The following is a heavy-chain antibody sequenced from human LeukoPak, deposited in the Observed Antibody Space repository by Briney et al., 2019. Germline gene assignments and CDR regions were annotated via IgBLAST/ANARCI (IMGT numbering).Heavy chain of an antibody. CDR1: GGSISNYY. CDR3: ARAREDYYDSSGYYYLFDY. V-gene: IGHV4-59*01. CDR2: IYYSGST. D-gene: IGHD3-22*01. J-gene: IGHJ4*02. Sequence: SETLSLTCTVSGGSISNYYWSWIRQPPGKGLEWIGYIYYSGSTNYNPSLKSRVTISVDTSKNQFSLKLTSVTAADTAVYYCARAREDYYDSSGYYYLFDYWSQGTLVTVSS.